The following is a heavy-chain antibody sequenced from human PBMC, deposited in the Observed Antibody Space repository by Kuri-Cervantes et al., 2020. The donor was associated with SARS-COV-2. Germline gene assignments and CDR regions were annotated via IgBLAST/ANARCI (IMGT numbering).Heavy chain of an antibody. CDR3: ATPGWGGTGAF. CDR2: IRYDGSNK. J-gene: IGHJ4*02. V-gene: IGHV3-30*02. CDR1: GFTFSSYG. Sequence: GESLKISCAASGFTFSSYGMHWVRQAPGKGLEWVAFIRYDGSNKYYADSVKGRFIISRDNSKNTLYVELNSLRADDTAVYYCATPGWGGTGAFWGQGTLVTVSS. D-gene: IGHD1-26*01.